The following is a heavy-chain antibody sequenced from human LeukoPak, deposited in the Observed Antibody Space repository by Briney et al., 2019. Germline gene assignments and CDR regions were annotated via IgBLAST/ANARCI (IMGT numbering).Heavy chain of an antibody. CDR1: GGSISSYY. V-gene: IGHV4-59*01. CDR3: ARDPTYYDFWSGKRGHDAFDI. CDR2: IYYSGSI. Sequence: SETLSLTCTVSGGSISSYYWSWIRQPPGKGLEWIGYIYYSGSINYNPSLKSRVTISLDTSKNQFSLKLSSVTAADTAVYYCARDPTYYDFWSGKRGHDAFDIWGQGTMVTVSS. J-gene: IGHJ3*02. D-gene: IGHD3-3*01.